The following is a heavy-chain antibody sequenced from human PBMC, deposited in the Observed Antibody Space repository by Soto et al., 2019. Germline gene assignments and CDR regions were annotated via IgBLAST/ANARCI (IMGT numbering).Heavy chain of an antibody. D-gene: IGHD6-19*01. Sequence: QVQLVQSGAEEKKPGASVKVSCKASGYTFTGYAMHWVRQAPGQRLEWMGWINAGNGNTKYSQKFQGRVTITRDTSASTAYMELSSLRAEDTAVYSCARAVAVPADFDYWGLGTLVTVSS. CDR2: INAGNGNT. CDR3: ARAVAVPADFDY. V-gene: IGHV1-3*05. J-gene: IGHJ4*02. CDR1: GYTFTGYA.